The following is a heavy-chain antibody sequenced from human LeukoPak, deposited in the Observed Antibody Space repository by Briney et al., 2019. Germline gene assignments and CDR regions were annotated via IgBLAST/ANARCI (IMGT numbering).Heavy chain of an antibody. Sequence: SETLSLTCAVSGGSISSGGYSWSWIRQPPGKGLEWIGYIYHSGSTYYNPSLKSRVTISVDRSENQFSLKLSSVTAADTAVYYCARGGCSSTSCYYYYGMDVWGQGTTVTVSS. CDR3: ARGGCSSTSCYYYYGMDV. D-gene: IGHD2-2*01. CDR2: IYHSGST. V-gene: IGHV4-30-2*01. CDR1: GGSISSGGYS. J-gene: IGHJ6*02.